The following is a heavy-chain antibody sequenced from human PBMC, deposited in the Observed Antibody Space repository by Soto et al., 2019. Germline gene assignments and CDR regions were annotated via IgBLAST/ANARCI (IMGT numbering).Heavy chain of an antibody. CDR2: FDPEDGET. Sequence: ASVKVSCKVSGYTLTELSMHWVRQAPGKGLEWMGGFDPEDGETIYAQKFQRRVTMTEDTSTDTAYMELSSLRSEDTAVYYCATFRYSSSWSRRNWFDPWGQGTLVTVSS. J-gene: IGHJ5*02. CDR1: GYTLTELS. CDR3: ATFRYSSSWSRRNWFDP. V-gene: IGHV1-24*01. D-gene: IGHD6-13*01.